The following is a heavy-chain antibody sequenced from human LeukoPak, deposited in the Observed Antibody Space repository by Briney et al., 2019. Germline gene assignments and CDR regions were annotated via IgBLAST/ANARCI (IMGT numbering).Heavy chain of an antibody. D-gene: IGHD3-3*01. Sequence: PGGSLRLSCTASGFAFSMYHMNWVRQAPGEGLEWVSSISSSSSYLYYADSVKGRFTISRDNAKNSLYLQMNSLRAEDTAVYYCAKADWKNHYDFWSGYYGAFDIWGQGTMVTVSS. CDR2: ISSSSSYL. V-gene: IGHV3-21*04. CDR3: AKADWKNHYDFWSGYYGAFDI. CDR1: GFAFSMYH. J-gene: IGHJ3*02.